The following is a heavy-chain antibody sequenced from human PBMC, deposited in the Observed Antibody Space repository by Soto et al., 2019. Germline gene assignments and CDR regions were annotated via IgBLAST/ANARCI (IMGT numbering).Heavy chain of an antibody. V-gene: IGHV3-23*01. CDR1: GFTFTSYA. CDR2: ISGTGGST. J-gene: IGHJ4*02. D-gene: IGHD3-22*01. CDR3: AKEMTSGYYLFDY. Sequence: PGGSLRLSCAASGFTFTSYAMSWVRQAPGKGLEWVSTISGTGGSTYYPDSVKGRFTISRDNSKNTVYLQMNSLRAEDAAVYYCAKEMTSGYYLFDYWGQGTLLTVSS.